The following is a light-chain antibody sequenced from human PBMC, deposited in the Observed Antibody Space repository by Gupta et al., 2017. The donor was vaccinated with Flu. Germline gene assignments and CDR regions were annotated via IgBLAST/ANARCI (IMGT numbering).Light chain of an antibody. J-gene: IGKJ3*01. CDR1: QGISSY. CDR3: QQLTT. CDR2: AAS. V-gene: IGKV1-9*01. Sequence: DIQLTQSPSFLSASVGDRVTITCRASQGISSYLAWYQQKPGKAPKLLIYAASTLQSGVPSRFSGSGSGTEFTRTRSSMQPEDFETYDCQQLTTFGHGTKVDIK.